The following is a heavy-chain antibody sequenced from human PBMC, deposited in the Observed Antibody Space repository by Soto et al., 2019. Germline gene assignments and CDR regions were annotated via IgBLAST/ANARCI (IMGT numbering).Heavy chain of an antibody. J-gene: IGHJ5*02. Sequence: SVKVSCKASGGTFSSYAISWVRQAPGQGLEWMGGIIPIFGTANYAQKFQGRVTITADESTSTAYMELSSLRSEDTAVYYCARDNFPRHDECFDPGGQGTRVTVP. CDR1: GGTFSSYA. CDR2: IIPIFGTA. D-gene: IGHD3-3*01. V-gene: IGHV1-69*13. CDR3: ARDNFPRHDECFDP.